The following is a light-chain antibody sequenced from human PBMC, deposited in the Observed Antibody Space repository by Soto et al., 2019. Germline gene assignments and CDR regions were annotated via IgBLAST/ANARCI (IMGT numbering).Light chain of an antibody. Sequence: DIQMTQSPSSLSASVGDRVTITCRASHSISSYLNWYQQKPGKAPKLLIYAASSLQSGVPSRFSGSGSGTDFTLTINRLEPDDFAVYYCQDYGTSWTFGQGTKVDIK. V-gene: IGKV1-39*02. CDR1: HSISSY. CDR3: QDYGTSWT. J-gene: IGKJ1*01. CDR2: AAS.